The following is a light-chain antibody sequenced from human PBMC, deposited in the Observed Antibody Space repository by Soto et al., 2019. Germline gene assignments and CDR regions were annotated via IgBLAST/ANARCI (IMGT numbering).Light chain of an antibody. CDR1: SSDIGGSKY. CDR3: SSYSSSATLYV. V-gene: IGLV2-14*01. J-gene: IGLJ1*01. Sequence: SVLIQPASVSGSPGQSISISCPGTSSDIGGSKYVSWYQHHPGTAPKLLIYEVTYRPSGVSDRFSGSKSGNTASLTVSGLQAEDEADYYCSSYSSSATLYVFGTGTKV. CDR2: EVT.